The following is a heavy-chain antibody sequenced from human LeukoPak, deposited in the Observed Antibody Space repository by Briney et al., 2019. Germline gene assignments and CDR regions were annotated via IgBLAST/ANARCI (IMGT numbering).Heavy chain of an antibody. CDR3: AVAIGSDAFDI. CDR2: ISSSSSYI. J-gene: IGHJ3*02. V-gene: IGHV3-21*01. CDR1: GFTFSSYS. D-gene: IGHD2-2*02. Sequence: GGSLRLSCAASGFTFSSYSMNWVRQAPGKGLEWVSSISSSSSYIYYADSVKGRFTISRDNAKNSLYLQMNSLRAEDTAVYYCAVAIGSDAFDIWGQGTMVTVSS.